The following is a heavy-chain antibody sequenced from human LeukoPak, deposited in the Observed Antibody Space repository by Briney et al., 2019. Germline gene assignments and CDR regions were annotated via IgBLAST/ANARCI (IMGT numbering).Heavy chain of an antibody. Sequence: GGSLRLSCAASGFTFSNYWMHWVRQAPGKGLVWVSRIDSHGGNINYGDSVKGRFTISRDNAKNTLYLQMNSLRAEDTAVYYCARDYGSLGDYWGQGILVTVSS. V-gene: IGHV3-74*01. CDR3: ARDYGSLGDY. CDR2: IDSHGGNI. D-gene: IGHD1-26*01. CDR1: GFTFSNYW. J-gene: IGHJ4*02.